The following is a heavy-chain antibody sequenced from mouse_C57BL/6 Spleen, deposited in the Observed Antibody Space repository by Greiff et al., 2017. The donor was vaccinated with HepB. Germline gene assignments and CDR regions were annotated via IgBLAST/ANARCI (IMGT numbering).Heavy chain of an antibody. D-gene: IGHD3-3*01. Sequence: QVQLQQPGAELVRPGTSVKLSCKASGYTFTSYWMHWVKQRPGQGLEWIGVIDPSDSYTNYNQKLKGKATLTVDTSSSTAYMQLSSLTSEDSAVYYWARGGPFFDYWGQGTTLTVSS. V-gene: IGHV1-59*01. J-gene: IGHJ2*01. CDR2: IDPSDSYT. CDR1: GYTFTSYW. CDR3: ARGGPFFDY.